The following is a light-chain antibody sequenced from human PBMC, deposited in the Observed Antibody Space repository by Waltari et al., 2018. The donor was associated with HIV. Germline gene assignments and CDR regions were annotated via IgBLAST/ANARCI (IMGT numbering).Light chain of an antibody. CDR2: EGI. V-gene: IGLV2-23*01. CDR1: SSDIGNYNL. Sequence: QSALTQPASVSGSPGQSITISCTGTSSDIGNYNLVSWYQQHPGKAPKLVIYEGIKRPSGVSNRISGSKSANTASLTSSGRQAEDEADYYCCSYGGSSNWLFGGGTKLTVL. J-gene: IGLJ2*01. CDR3: CSYGGSSNWL.